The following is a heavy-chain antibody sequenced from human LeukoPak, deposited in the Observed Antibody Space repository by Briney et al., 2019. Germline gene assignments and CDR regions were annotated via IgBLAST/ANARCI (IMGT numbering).Heavy chain of an antibody. CDR3: AREIGTAIGI. D-gene: IGHD5-18*01. Sequence: SETLSLTCAVYGGSFSGYYWSWIRQPPGKGLEWIGEINHSGSTNYNPSLKSRVTISVGTSKNQFSLKLSSVTAADTAVYYCAREIGTAIGIWGQGTLVTVSS. J-gene: IGHJ4*02. CDR1: GGSFSGYY. V-gene: IGHV4-34*01. CDR2: INHSGST.